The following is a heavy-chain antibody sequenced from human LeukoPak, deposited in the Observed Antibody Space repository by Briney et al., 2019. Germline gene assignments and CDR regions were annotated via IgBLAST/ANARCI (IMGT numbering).Heavy chain of an antibody. CDR3: AREPPQYYYDSSGPFDY. Sequence: PGGSLRLSCAASGFTFSSYGMHWVRQAPGKGLEWVAVIWYDGSNKYYADSVKGRITISRVNSKNTLYLQMNSLRAEDTAVYYCAREPPQYYYDSSGPFDYWGQGTLVTVSS. CDR1: GFTFSSYG. CDR2: IWYDGSNK. V-gene: IGHV3-33*01. D-gene: IGHD3-22*01. J-gene: IGHJ4*02.